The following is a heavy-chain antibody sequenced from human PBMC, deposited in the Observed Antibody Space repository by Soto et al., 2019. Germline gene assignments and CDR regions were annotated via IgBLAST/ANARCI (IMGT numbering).Heavy chain of an antibody. Sequence: EVQLVESGGGLVQPGGSLRLSCAASGFTFSSYSMNWVRQAPGKGLVWVSYISSSSSTIYYADSVKGRFTIFRDNAKNSLYLQMNSLRAEDTAVYYCARDLGSSWYPEYFQHWGQGTLVTVSS. J-gene: IGHJ1*01. V-gene: IGHV3-48*01. D-gene: IGHD6-13*01. CDR2: ISSSSSTI. CDR3: ARDLGSSWYPEYFQH. CDR1: GFTFSSYS.